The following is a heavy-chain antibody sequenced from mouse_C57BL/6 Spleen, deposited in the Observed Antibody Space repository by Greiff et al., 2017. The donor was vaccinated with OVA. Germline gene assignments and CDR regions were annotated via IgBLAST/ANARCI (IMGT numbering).Heavy chain of an antibody. CDR1: CYTFTSYW. Sequence: VQLQQPGAELVMPGASVQLSCKASCYTFTSYWMHWVKQRPGQGLEWIGEIDPSDSYTNYNQKFKGKSTLTVDKSSSTAYMQLSSLTSEDSAVYYCALITTVVAKDYWGQGTTLTVSS. V-gene: IGHV1-69*01. CDR3: ALITTVVAKDY. J-gene: IGHJ2*01. CDR2: IDPSDSYT. D-gene: IGHD1-1*01.